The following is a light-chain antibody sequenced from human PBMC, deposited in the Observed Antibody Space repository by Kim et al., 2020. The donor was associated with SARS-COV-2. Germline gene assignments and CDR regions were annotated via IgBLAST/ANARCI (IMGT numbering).Light chain of an antibody. CDR2: DVS. J-gene: IGLJ3*02. CDR3: SSYTSSSTLG. Sequence: GQSITISCTGTSSDVGGYNYVSWYQQHPGKAPKLMIYDVSNRPSGVSNRFSGSKSGNTASLTISGLQAEDEADYYCSSYTSSSTLGFGGGTKVTVL. CDR1: SSDVGGYNY. V-gene: IGLV2-14*03.